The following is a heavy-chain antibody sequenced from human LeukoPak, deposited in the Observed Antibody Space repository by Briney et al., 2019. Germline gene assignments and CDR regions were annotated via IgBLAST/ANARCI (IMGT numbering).Heavy chain of an antibody. CDR1: GFPFSSYA. CDR3: AKERGYGYNHIDY. V-gene: IGHV3-23*01. Sequence: GGSLTLSCEASGFPFSSYAMNWVRQAPGKGLEWVSTISGSGGSTYYADSVKGRFTISRDKSKNTVYLQMNSLRAEDTAVYYCAKERGYGYNHIDYWGQGTLVTVSS. J-gene: IGHJ4*02. CDR2: ISGSGGST. D-gene: IGHD5-24*01.